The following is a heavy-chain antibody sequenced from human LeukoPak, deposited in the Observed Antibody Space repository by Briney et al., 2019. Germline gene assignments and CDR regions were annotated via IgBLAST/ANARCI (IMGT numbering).Heavy chain of an antibody. CDR3: AKNYIQSSIDY. D-gene: IGHD1-7*01. CDR1: GFTVSSNY. CDR2: IYSGGST. J-gene: IGHJ4*02. V-gene: IGHV3-53*01. Sequence: PGGSLRLSCAASGFTVSSNYMSWVRQAPGKGLEWVSVIYSGGSTYYADSVKGRFTISRDNSKNTLYLQMNSLRAEDTAVYYCAKNYIQSSIDYWGQGTLVTVSS.